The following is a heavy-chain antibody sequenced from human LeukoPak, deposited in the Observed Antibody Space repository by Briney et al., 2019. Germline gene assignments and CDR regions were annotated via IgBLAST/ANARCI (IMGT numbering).Heavy chain of an antibody. CDR3: ARYACSGGSCYSGWFDP. D-gene: IGHD2-15*01. CDR2: ISSSGSTI. V-gene: IGHV3-11*01. Sequence: GGSLRLSCAASGFTFSDYYMSWIRQAPGKGLEWVSYISSSGSTIYYADSVKGRFTISRDNAKNSLYLQMNSLRAEDTAVYYCARYACSGGSCYSGWFDPWGQGTLVTVYS. CDR1: GFTFSDYY. J-gene: IGHJ5*02.